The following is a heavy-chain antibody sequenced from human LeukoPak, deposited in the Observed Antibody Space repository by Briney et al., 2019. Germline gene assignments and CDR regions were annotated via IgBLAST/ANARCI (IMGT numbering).Heavy chain of an antibody. D-gene: IGHD6-13*01. CDR3: ARALYNSGWYPDYFDS. CDR1: GFTFSNYW. CDR2: IKRDGSDK. V-gene: IGHV3-7*01. Sequence: GGSLRLSCAASGFTFSNYWMSWVRQAPGKGLEWVANIKRDGSDKYYVVSVEGRFTISRDNAKNSLFLQMSGLRAEDTAMYYCARALYNSGWYPDYFDSWGQGTLVTVSS. J-gene: IGHJ4*02.